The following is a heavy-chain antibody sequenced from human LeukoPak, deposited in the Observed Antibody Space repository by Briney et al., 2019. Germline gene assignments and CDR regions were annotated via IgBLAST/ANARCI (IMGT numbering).Heavy chain of an antibody. J-gene: IGHJ4*02. CDR3: ARESWGSIDY. CDR1: GASISGHY. CDR2: IYYSGST. V-gene: IGHV4-59*11. Sequence: SETLSLTCTVSGASISGHYWSWIRQPPGKGLEWIGYIYYSGSTNYNPSLKSRVTISVDTSKNQFSLRLSSVTAADTAVYYCARESWGSIDYWGQGTLVTVSS. D-gene: IGHD6-13*01.